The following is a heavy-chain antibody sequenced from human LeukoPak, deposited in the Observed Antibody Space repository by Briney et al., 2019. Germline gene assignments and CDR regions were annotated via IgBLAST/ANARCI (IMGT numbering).Heavy chain of an antibody. CDR3: ARTTTYYDFWSGYYGAHYYYYMDV. CDR1: GGSFSGYY. D-gene: IGHD3-3*01. V-gene: IGHV4-34*01. J-gene: IGHJ6*03. Sequence: SETLSLTCAVYGGSFSGYYWSWIREPPGKGLEWIGEINHSGRTNYNPSLKSRVTISVDTSKNQFSLKLSSVTAADTAAYYCARTTTYYDFWSGYYGAHYYYYMDVWGKGTTVTVSS. CDR2: INHSGRT.